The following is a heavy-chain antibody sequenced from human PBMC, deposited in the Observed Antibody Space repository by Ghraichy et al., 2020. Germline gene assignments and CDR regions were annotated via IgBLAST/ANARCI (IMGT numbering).Heavy chain of an antibody. CDR1: GYTFTSYY. D-gene: IGHD6-19*01. J-gene: IGHJ6*02. V-gene: IGHV1-46*01. CDR2: INPSGGST. CDR3: ARDLSSIAVADYYYYYGMDV. Sequence: ASVKVSCKASGYTFTSYYMHWVRQAPGQGLEWMGIINPSGGSTSYAQKFQGRVTMTRDTSTSTVYMELSSLRSEDTAVYYCARDLSSIAVADYYYYYGMDVWGQGTTVTVSS.